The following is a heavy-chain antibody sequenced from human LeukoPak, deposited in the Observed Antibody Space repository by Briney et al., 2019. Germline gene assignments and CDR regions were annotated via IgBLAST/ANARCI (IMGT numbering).Heavy chain of an antibody. CDR1: GFTFSSYW. CDR2: INSDGSTP. J-gene: IGHJ3*02. CDR3: ASPLITYYYDSSGYYYAHHDAFDI. V-gene: IGHV3-74*01. Sequence: PGGSLRLSCAASGFTFSSYWVHWVRQAPGKGLVWVSRINSDGSTPNYADSVKGRFTISRDNAKNSLYLQMNSLRAEDTGVYYCASPLITYYYDSSGYYYAHHDAFDIWGQGTMVTVSS. D-gene: IGHD3-22*01.